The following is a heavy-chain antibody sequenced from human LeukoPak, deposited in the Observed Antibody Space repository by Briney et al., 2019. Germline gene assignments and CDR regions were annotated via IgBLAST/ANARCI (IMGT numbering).Heavy chain of an antibody. CDR3: ARAIVVVTAIPFAYGMDV. V-gene: IGHV1-69*13. CDR2: IIPIFGTA. Sequence: SVKVSCKASGYTFTSYYMHWVRQAPGQGLERMGGIIPIFGTANYAQKFQGRVTITADESTSTVYMELSSLRSEDTAVYYCARAIVVVTAIPFAYGMDVWGQGTTVTVSS. D-gene: IGHD2-21*02. CDR1: GYTFTSYY. J-gene: IGHJ6*02.